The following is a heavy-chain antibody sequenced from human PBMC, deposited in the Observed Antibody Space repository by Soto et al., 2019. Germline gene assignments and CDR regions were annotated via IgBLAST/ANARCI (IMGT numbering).Heavy chain of an antibody. CDR3: AKVFYYYDSSGYYYFDY. Sequence: GGSLRLSCAASGFIFSTNGMTWVRQAPGKGLEWVSIISADSGTTFYADYVKGRFTVSRDNSKNTLYLQMSSLRAEDTAVYYCAKVFYYYDSSGYYYFDYWGQGTLVTVSS. J-gene: IGHJ4*02. CDR1: GFIFSTNG. V-gene: IGHV3-23*01. CDR2: ISADSGTT. D-gene: IGHD3-22*01.